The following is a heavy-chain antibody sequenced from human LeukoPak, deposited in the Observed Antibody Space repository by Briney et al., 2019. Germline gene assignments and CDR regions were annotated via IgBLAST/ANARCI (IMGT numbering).Heavy chain of an antibody. CDR1: GYTFTGYY. D-gene: IGHD2-2*01. CDR3: ARAQPYFDY. Sequence: ASVTVSCKASGYTFTGYYMHWVRQTPGQGLEWMGIINPSGGSTIYAQKFQGRVTMTRDTSTSTVYMELSSLRSEDTAVFYCARAQPYFDYWGQGTLVTISS. J-gene: IGHJ4*02. CDR2: INPSGGST. V-gene: IGHV1-46*01.